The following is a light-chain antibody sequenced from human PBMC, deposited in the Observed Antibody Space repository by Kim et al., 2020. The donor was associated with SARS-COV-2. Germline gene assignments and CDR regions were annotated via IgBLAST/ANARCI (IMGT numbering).Light chain of an antibody. Sequence: DIQMTQSPSSLSASVGDRVTITCRASQGINRWLAWYQQKPEKAPKSLIYAASSLHSGVPSRFSGSGSGTDFTLTISSLQPDDFATYYCQQYNTYPWTFGQGTKVDIK. CDR3: QQYNTYPWT. J-gene: IGKJ1*01. CDR1: QGINRW. CDR2: AAS. V-gene: IGKV1D-16*01.